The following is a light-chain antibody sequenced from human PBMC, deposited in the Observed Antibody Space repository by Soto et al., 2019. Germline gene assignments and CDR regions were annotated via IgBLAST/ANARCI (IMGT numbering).Light chain of an antibody. V-gene: IGLV2-8*01. CDR3: SSYAGSNNVVV. CDR1: SSDVGGYNY. J-gene: IGLJ2*01. CDR2: EVS. Sequence: QSVLTQPPSASGSPGQSVTISCTGTSSDVGGYNYVSWYQQHPGKAPKLMIYEVSKRPSGVPDRFSGSKSGNTASRTVSGLQAEDEADYYCSSYAGSNNVVVFGGGTKLTVL.